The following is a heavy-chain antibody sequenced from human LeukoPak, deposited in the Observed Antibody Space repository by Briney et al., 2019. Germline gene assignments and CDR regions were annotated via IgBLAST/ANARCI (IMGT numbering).Heavy chain of an antibody. CDR2: IYTSGNT. Sequence: SETLSLTCTVSGGSISSYYWSWIRQPAGKGLEWIGRIYTSGNTNYNPSLKSRVTMSVDTPKNQFSLKLSSVTAADTAVYYCARDRRGAPGTQYYYHYYMDVWGKGTTVTVSS. CDR1: GGSISSYY. V-gene: IGHV4-4*07. CDR3: ARDRRGAPGTQYYYHYYMDV. D-gene: IGHD6-13*01. J-gene: IGHJ6*03.